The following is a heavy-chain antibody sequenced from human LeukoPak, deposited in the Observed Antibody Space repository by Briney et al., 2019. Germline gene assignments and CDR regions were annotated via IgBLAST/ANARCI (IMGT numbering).Heavy chain of an antibody. Sequence: PSETLSLTCAVYGGSFSGYYWSWIRQPPGKGLEWIGEINHSGSTNYNPSLKSRVTISVDTSKNQFSLNLSSVTAADTAVYYCARVGGRITVFGVIGPHFDYWGQGTLVTVSS. CDR3: ARVGGRITVFGVIGPHFDY. J-gene: IGHJ4*02. CDR1: GGSFSGYY. CDR2: INHSGST. V-gene: IGHV4-34*01. D-gene: IGHD3-3*01.